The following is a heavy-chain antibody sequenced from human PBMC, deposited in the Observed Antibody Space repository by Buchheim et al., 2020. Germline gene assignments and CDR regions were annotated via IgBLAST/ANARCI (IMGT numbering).Heavy chain of an antibody. Sequence: QVQLQQWGAGLLKPSETLSLTCAVYGGSFSGYYWSWIRQPPGKGLEWIGEINHSGSTNYNPSLKSRVTISVDTSKNQFSLKLSAVTAADTAVYYCAGGRGSRYYYYYYMDVWGKGTT. D-gene: IGHD2-15*01. CDR1: GGSFSGYY. V-gene: IGHV4-34*01. J-gene: IGHJ6*03. CDR2: INHSGST. CDR3: AGGRGSRYYYYYYMDV.